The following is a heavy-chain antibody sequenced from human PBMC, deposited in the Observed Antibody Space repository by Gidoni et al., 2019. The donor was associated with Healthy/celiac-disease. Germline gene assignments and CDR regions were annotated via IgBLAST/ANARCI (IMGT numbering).Heavy chain of an antibody. Sequence: QVQLVESGGGVVQPGRSHRRACAASGCTFSSSGMHWVRQAPGKGLELVAVISYDGSHKYYAYCVMGRFTISRDNSKNTRYLQMNSLSAEDTAVYYCAKDKGLWCGDSRTAYGMDVWGQGTTVTVSS. CDR1: GCTFSSSG. D-gene: IGHD3-10*01. V-gene: IGHV3-30*18. J-gene: IGHJ6*02. CDR3: AKDKGLWCGDSRTAYGMDV. CDR2: ISYDGSHK.